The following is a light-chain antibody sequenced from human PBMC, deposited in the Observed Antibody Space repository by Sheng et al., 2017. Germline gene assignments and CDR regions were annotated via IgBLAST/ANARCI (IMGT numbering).Light chain of an antibody. CDR3: QSYDSSNHRV. CDR1: SGRIDSNY. Sequence: NFMLTQPHSVSESPGKTVTISCTRSSGRIDSNYVQWYQQRPGSSPTTVIYEDIQRPSRVPDRFSGSIDRSSNSASLTISGLKPEDEGDYYCQSYDSSNHRVFGGGTKLTVI. V-gene: IGLV6-57*01. CDR2: EDI. J-gene: IGLJ3*02.